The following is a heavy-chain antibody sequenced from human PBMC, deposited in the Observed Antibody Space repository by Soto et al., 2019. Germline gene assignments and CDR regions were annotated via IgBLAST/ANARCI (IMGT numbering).Heavy chain of an antibody. D-gene: IGHD6-19*01. Sequence: QVQLQESGPGLVKPSQTLSLTCIVSGGSISTGRYYWTWIRQHPGKGLEWIGYIFYSGNTYYNPSLNSRVTISLDTSKNQFSLRLTSVTAADTAVYYCARGLIPVAGSSSTFDYWGQGALVTVSS. V-gene: IGHV4-31*03. CDR1: GGSISTGRYY. CDR3: ARGLIPVAGSSSTFDY. CDR2: IFYSGNT. J-gene: IGHJ4*02.